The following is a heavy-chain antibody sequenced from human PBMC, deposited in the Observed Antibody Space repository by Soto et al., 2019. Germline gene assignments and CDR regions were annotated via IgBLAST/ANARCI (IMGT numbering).Heavy chain of an antibody. CDR3: AKGDFFFSPPFD. D-gene: IGHD2-21*02. CDR2: ISGSGGST. Sequence: GGSLRLSCAASGFTFISYAMTWVRQAPGKGLEWVSGISGSGGSTYYADSVKGRFTISRDNSKNTLYLQMNSLRAEDTAVYYCAKGDFFFSPPFDWGKGPLVTVSS. CDR1: GFTFISYA. J-gene: IGHJ4*02. V-gene: IGHV3-23*01.